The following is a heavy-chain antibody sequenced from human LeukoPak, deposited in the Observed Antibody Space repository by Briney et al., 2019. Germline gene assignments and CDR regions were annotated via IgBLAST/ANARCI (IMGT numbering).Heavy chain of an antibody. D-gene: IGHD3-22*01. J-gene: IGHJ3*02. V-gene: IGHV4-39*07. Sequence: SETLSLTCTVSSGSISTSNYYWGWVRQPPGKALEWIGNIFYSGSTYYSPSLKSRVTISLDTSKNQFSLKLSSVTAADTAVYFCARGPYSYDSSGAFDIWGQGTMVTVSS. CDR2: IFYSGST. CDR1: SGSISTSNYY. CDR3: ARGPYSYDSSGAFDI.